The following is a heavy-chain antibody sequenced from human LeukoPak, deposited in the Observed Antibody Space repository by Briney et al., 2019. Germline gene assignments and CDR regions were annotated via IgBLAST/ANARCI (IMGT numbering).Heavy chain of an antibody. CDR2: ISSSSSYI. CDR3: AIEPYDILTGYRGFDY. V-gene: IGHV3-21*04. J-gene: IGHJ4*02. CDR1: GFTFSSYS. Sequence: GGSLRLSCAASGFTFSSYSMNWVRQAPGKGLEWVSSISSSSSYIYYADSVKGRFTISRDNAKNSLYLQMNSLRAEDTAVYYCAIEPYDILTGYRGFDYWGQGTLVTVSS. D-gene: IGHD3-9*01.